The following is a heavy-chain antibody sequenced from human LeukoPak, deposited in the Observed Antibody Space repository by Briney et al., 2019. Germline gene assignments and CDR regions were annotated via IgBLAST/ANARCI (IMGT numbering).Heavy chain of an antibody. V-gene: IGHV3-48*03. D-gene: IGHD1-26*01. CDR1: GFTFSSYD. Sequence: GGSLRLSCAASGFTFSSYDMNWVRQVPGKGLEWVSYISSSGSTIYYADSVKGRFTISRDNAKNSLYLQMNSLRAEDTAVYYCARDMGGYFDLWGRGTLVTVSS. CDR2: ISSSGSTI. CDR3: ARDMGGYFDL. J-gene: IGHJ2*01.